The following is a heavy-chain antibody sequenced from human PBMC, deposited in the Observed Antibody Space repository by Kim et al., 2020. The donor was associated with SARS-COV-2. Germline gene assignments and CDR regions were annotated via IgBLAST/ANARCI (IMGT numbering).Heavy chain of an antibody. CDR3: AKDLGRTSCGMAV. Sequence: AASGNGRFTDSRDNPKNTLYLQMNSLRAEDTAVYYCAKDLGRTSCGMAVWGQGTMVTVSS. D-gene: IGHD7-27*01. J-gene: IGHJ6*02. V-gene: IGHV3-33*06.